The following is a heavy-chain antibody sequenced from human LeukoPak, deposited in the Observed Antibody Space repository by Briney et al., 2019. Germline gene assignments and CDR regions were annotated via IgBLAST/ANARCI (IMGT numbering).Heavy chain of an antibody. CDR3: ARDPGYSYGYDY. Sequence: PGGSLRLSCAASGFTVSDNYMSWVRQAPGKGLDWVSIIYSDGRTFYADSVKGRFTISRDNSKNTVYLQMNSLRVEDTAVYYYARDPGYSYGYDYWGQGTLVTVSS. CDR1: GFTVSDNY. J-gene: IGHJ4*02. CDR2: IYSDGRT. V-gene: IGHV3-66*01. D-gene: IGHD5-18*01.